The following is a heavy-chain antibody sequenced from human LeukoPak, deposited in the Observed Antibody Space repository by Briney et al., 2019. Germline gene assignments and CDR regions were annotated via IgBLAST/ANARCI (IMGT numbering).Heavy chain of an antibody. Sequence: SVKVSCKASGGTFSSYAISWVRQAPGQRLEWMGGIIPIFGTANYAQKFQGRVTITADESTSTAYMELSSLRSEDTAVYYCARAFDWSGYLMDVWGKGTRVTVSS. D-gene: IGHD3-3*01. CDR1: GGTFSSYA. J-gene: IGHJ6*04. V-gene: IGHV1-69*13. CDR3: ARAFDWSGYLMDV. CDR2: IIPIFGTA.